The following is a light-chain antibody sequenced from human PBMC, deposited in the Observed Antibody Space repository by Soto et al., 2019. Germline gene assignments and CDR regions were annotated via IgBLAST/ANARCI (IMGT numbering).Light chain of an antibody. V-gene: IGLV2-14*01. J-gene: IGLJ1*01. CDR1: SSDVGGFNY. CDR3: SSYTTSSSYV. CDR2: DVY. Sequence: LAQPASVSGSPGQSITISCTGTSSDVGGFNYVSWYQQHPGKAPKLLIFDVYSRPSGISNRFSGSKSGNTASLTISGLQAEDEADYYCSSYTTSSSYVFGAGTKVTVL.